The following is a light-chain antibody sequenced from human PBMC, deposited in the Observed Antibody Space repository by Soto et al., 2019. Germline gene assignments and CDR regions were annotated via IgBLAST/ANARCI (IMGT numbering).Light chain of an antibody. CDR2: GAS. J-gene: IGKJ1*01. Sequence: DIQMAQSPSPLSASVGDRVTITCRASESISTWLAWYQQKPGKAPKLLIYGASSLESGVPPRFSGDGSGTEFTLTISSLQRDDFGTYYCQQYSRLWSFGQGTKVDVK. V-gene: IGKV1-5*03. CDR3: QQYSRLWS. CDR1: ESISTW.